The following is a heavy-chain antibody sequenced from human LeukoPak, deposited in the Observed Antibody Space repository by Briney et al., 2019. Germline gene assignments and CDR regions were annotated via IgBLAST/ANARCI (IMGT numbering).Heavy chain of an antibody. V-gene: IGHV4-59*01. J-gene: IGHJ3*01. CDR1: GGPINRYY. CDR2: IYYSGST. CDR3: ARGPPILHFYDRADAFDL. Sequence: SETLSLTCTVSGGPINRYYWSWIRQPPGKGLEWIGYIYYSGSTNYNPSLKSRVTISVDTSKNQFSLKLSSVTAADTAVYYCARGPPILHFYDRADAFDLWGQGTMVTVSA. D-gene: IGHD3-22*01.